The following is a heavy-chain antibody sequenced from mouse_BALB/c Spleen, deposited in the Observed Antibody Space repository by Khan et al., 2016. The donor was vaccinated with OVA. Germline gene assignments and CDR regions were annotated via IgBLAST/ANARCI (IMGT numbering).Heavy chain of an antibody. J-gene: IGHJ2*01. CDR2: INPSSGHT. V-gene: IGHV1-7*01. CDR1: GYTFSNYW. CDR3: ARDRIDY. Sequence: QVQLQQSGAELAKPGASVKMSCKASGYTFSNYWIHWVQQRPGQGLEWIGYINPSSGHTYYNPTFNDKATLTTDKSSSTAYMQLSSLTSEDSAVYYCARDRIDYWGQGTTLTVSS.